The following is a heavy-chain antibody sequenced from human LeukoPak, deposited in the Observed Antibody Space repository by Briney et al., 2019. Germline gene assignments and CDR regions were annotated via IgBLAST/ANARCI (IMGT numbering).Heavy chain of an antibody. CDR2: IKQDGIEK. D-gene: IGHD5-18*01. V-gene: IGHV3-7*03. Sequence: GGSLRLSCAASGFTFSSYWMDWVRQVPGKGLEWVANIKQDGIEKYFVGSVKGRFAISRDNAKNSLYLQMNSLKAEDTALYYCAKDIGPGGAMAHLASWGQGTLVTVSS. J-gene: IGHJ5*02. CDR3: AKDIGPGGAMAHLAS. CDR1: GFTFSSYW.